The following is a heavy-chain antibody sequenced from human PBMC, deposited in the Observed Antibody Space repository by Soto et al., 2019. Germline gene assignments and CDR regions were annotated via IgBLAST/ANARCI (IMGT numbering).Heavy chain of an antibody. D-gene: IGHD1-1*01. CDR1: GYTFASYD. CDR2: MNPNSGNT. CDR3: ARCVRASSGNYYFDN. Sequence: ASVKVSCKASGYTFASYDINWVRQATGQGLEWMGWMNPNSGNTGFAQKFRGRVTMSGNTSITTAYMDLSSLGSDDAAIYYCARCVRASSGNYYFDNWGQGTLVTVSS. J-gene: IGHJ4*02. V-gene: IGHV1-8*01.